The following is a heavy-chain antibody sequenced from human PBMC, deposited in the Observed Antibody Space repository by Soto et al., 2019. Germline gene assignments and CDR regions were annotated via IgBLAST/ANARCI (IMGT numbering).Heavy chain of an antibody. CDR3: ARIGGYDDVDYYGMDV. D-gene: IGHD5-12*01. CDR1: GYTFTSYD. J-gene: IGHJ6*02. Sequence: QVQLVQSGAEVKKPGASVKVSCKASGYTFTSYDINWVRQATGQGLEWMGWMNPNSGNTGYAQKFQGRVTMTRNTXRXXAYMELSSLRSEDTAVYYCARIGGYDDVDYYGMDVWGQGTTVTVSS. CDR2: MNPNSGNT. V-gene: IGHV1-8*01.